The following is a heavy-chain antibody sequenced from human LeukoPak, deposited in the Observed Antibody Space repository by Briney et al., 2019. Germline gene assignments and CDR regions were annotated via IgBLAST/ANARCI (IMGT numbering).Heavy chain of an antibody. CDR1: GGPFSGYY. CDR3: ARAPRRGSPIGLDY. V-gene: IGHV4-34*01. D-gene: IGHD1-26*01. CDR2: INHSGST. Sequence: PSETLSLTCAVYGGPFSGYYWSWIRQPPGKGLEWIGEINHSGSTNYNPSLKSRVTISVDTSKNQFSLKLSSVTAADTAVYYCARAPRRGSPIGLDYWGQGTLVTVSS. J-gene: IGHJ4*02.